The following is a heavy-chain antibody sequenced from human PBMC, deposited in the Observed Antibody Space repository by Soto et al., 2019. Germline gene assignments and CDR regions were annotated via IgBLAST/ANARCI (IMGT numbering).Heavy chain of an antibody. J-gene: IGHJ3*02. CDR1: GYTLTCYY. V-gene: IGHV1-2*04. CDR2: INPNSGGT. D-gene: IGHD5-18*01. Sequence: ASVKGSCKASGYTLTCYYMHWVRQAPGQGLEWMGWINPNSGGTNYAQKFQGWVTMTRDTSISTAYMELSRLRSDDTAVYYCARDQEGYNAFDIWGQGTMVTVSS. CDR3: ARDQEGYNAFDI.